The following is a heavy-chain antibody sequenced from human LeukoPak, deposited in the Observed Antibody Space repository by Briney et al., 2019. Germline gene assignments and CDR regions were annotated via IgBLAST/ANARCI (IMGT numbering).Heavy chain of an antibody. CDR1: GGTFSSSS. D-gene: IGHD3-3*01. Sequence: SVKVSCKASGGTFSSSSISWVRQAPGQGLEWMGGIIPIFATANYAQKFQGRVTITADESTSTAYMELSSLRSEDTAVYYCARPLRFLEWLASPYYYGMDVWGQGTTVTVSS. V-gene: IGHV1-69*13. CDR3: ARPLRFLEWLASPYYYGMDV. CDR2: IIPIFATA. J-gene: IGHJ6*02.